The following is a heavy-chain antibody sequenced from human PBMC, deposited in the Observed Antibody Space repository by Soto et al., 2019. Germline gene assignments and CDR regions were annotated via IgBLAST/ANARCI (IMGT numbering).Heavy chain of an antibody. CDR3: ARPRGIAVAGTPYYFDY. J-gene: IGHJ4*02. CDR1: GGTFSSYA. Sequence: SVKVSCKASGGTFSSYAISWVRQAPGQGLEWMGGIIPIFGTADYAQKFQGRVTITADESTSTAYMELSSLRSEDTAVYYCARPRGIAVAGTPYYFDYWGQGTLVTVSS. CDR2: IIPIFGTA. V-gene: IGHV1-69*13. D-gene: IGHD6-19*01.